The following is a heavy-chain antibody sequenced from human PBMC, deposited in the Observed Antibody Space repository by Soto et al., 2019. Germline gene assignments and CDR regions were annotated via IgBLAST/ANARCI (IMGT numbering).Heavy chain of an antibody. CDR2: ISAYNGNT. J-gene: IGHJ1*01. D-gene: IGHD4-4*01. CDR1: GYTFTSYG. V-gene: IGHV1-18*01. Sequence: ASVKVSCKASGYTFTSYGISWVRQAPGQGLEWMGWISAYNGNTNYAHKLQGRVTMTTDTSTTTAYMELRSLRSDDTAIYYCATARRGTVSLLADWGQGTLVTVS. CDR3: ATARRGTVSLLAD.